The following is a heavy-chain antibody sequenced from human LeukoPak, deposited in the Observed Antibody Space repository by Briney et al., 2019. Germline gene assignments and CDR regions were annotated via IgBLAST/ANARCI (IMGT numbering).Heavy chain of an antibody. CDR2: ISYDGSNK. V-gene: IGHV3-30-3*01. D-gene: IGHD3-16*01. CDR3: ARPAYTAAYDL. J-gene: IGHJ3*01. Sequence: PGGSLRLSCAASGFTFSSYAMHWVRQAPGKGLEWVAVISYDGSNKYYADSVKGRFTISRDNARNSLFLQMNGLRPEDTAVYYCARPAYTAAYDLWGQGTMVTVSS. CDR1: GFTFSSYA.